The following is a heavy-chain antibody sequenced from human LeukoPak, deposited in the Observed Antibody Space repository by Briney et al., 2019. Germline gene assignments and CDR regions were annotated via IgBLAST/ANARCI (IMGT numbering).Heavy chain of an antibody. V-gene: IGHV7-4-1*02. J-gene: IGHJ5*02. CDR2: INTNTGNP. D-gene: IGHD6-13*01. CDR3: AREEDPYSSSLRLRFDP. CDR1: GYTFTSYA. Sequence: ASVKVSCKASGYTFTSYAMNWVRQAPGQGLEWMGWINTNTGNPTYAQGFTGRFVFSLDTSVSAAYLQISSLKAEDTAVYYCAREEDPYSSSLRLRFDPWGQGTLVAVSS.